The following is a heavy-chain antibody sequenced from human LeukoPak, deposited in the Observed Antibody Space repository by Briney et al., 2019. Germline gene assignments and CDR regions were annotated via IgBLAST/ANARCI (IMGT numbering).Heavy chain of an antibody. D-gene: IGHD4-17*01. J-gene: IGHJ3*02. Sequence: SETLSLTCTVSGGSISSYYWSWIRQPPGKGLEWMGYIYYSGSTNYNPSLKSRVTISVDTSKNQFSLKLSSVTAADTAVYYCARRGLDYGDYEDAFDIWGQGTMVTVSS. V-gene: IGHV4-59*08. CDR1: GGSISSYY. CDR3: ARRGLDYGDYEDAFDI. CDR2: IYYSGST.